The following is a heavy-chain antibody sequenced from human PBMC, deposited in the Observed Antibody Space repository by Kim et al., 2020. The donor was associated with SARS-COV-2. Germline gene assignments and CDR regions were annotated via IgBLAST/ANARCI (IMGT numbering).Heavy chain of an antibody. Sequence: SETLSLTCTVSGGSISSSSYYWGWIRQPPGKGLEWIGSIYYSGSTYYNPSLKSRVTISVDTSKNQFSLKLSSVTAADTAVYYCARVKRFWRGYYDSSGPLGAKFDPWGQGTLVTVSS. CDR2: IYYSGST. CDR1: GGSISSSSYY. D-gene: IGHD3-22*01. V-gene: IGHV4-39*07. CDR3: ARVKRFWRGYYDSSGPLGAKFDP. J-gene: IGHJ5*02.